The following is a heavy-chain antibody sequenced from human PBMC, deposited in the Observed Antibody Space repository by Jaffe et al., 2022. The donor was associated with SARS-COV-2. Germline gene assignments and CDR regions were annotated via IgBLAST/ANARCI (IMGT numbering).Heavy chain of an antibody. D-gene: IGHD3-10*01. CDR1: GFTFSSYA. J-gene: IGHJ6*02. V-gene: IGHV3-23*01. CDR3: AKGGHPDRWFGESGTYYYYYGMDV. Sequence: EVQLLESGGGLVQPGGSLRLSCAASGFTFSSYAMSWVRQAPGKGLEWVSAISGSGGSTYYADSVKGRFTISRDNSKNTLYLQMNSLRAEDTAVYYCAKGGHPDRWFGESGTYYYYYGMDVWGQGTTVTVSS. CDR2: ISGSGGST.